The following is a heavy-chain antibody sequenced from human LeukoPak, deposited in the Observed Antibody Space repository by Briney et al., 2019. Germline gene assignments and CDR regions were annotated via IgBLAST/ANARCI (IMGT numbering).Heavy chain of an antibody. J-gene: IGHJ5*02. CDR2: IYHSGST. V-gene: IGHV4-38-2*01. CDR1: GYSISSGYY. D-gene: IGHD2-2*01. CDR3: AALDIVVVPAAIDP. Sequence: SETLSLTCAVSGYSISSGYYWGWIRQPPGEGLEWIGSIYHSGSTYYNPSLKSRVTISVDTSKNQFSLKLSSVTAADTAVYYCAALDIVVVPAAIDPWGQGTLVTVSS.